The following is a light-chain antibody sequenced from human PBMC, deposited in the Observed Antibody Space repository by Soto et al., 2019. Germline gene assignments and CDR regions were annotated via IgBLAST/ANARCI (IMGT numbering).Light chain of an antibody. CDR2: KVS. J-gene: IGKJ5*01. V-gene: IGKV2-30*02. Sequence: DVVMTQSPLSRPVTLGQPASISCRSNQXLVHSDGIAYFSWFQQRPGRSPRRLIYKVSNRDSGVPARFSGSGSGTDFALKISRVEAEDVGVYYCMQGTHWPITFGQGTRLEIK. CDR1: QXLVHSDGIAY. CDR3: MQGTHWPIT.